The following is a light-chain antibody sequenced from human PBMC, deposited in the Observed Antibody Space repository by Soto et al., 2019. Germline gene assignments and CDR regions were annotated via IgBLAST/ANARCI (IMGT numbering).Light chain of an antibody. J-gene: IGKJ1*01. CDR1: QSVSSK. CDR3: QQYSNWPPWT. V-gene: IGKV3-15*01. Sequence: EIVMTQSPATLSVSPGERATLSCRASQSVSSKLAWYQQKPGQAPRLLIYGASTRATGIPARFSGSGSGTEFTLTISSLQSEDFAVYYCQQYSNWPPWTFGQGNKVEIK. CDR2: GAS.